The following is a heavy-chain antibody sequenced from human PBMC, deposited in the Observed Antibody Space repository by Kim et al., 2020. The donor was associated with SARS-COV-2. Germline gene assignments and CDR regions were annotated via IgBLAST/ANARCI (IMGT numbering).Heavy chain of an antibody. V-gene: IGHV4-59*01. CDR2: YRGST. CDR3: ARDSLGP. Sequence: YRGSTNYNPSRTSRVTISVDTSKNQFSLKLSSVTAADTAVYYSARDSLGPWGQGTLVTVSS. D-gene: IGHD3-10*01. J-gene: IGHJ5*02.